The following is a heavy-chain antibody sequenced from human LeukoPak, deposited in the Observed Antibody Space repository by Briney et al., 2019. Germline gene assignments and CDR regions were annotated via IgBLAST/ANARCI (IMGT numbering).Heavy chain of an antibody. CDR1: GGTFSSYA. D-gene: IGHD3-22*01. CDR3: ASYYYDSSGYEQIDY. J-gene: IGHJ4*02. CDR2: IIPIFGTA. V-gene: IGHV1-69*01. Sequence: ASVKVSCKASGGTFSSYAISWVRQAPGQGLEWMGGIIPIFGTANYAQKFQGRVTNTADESTSTAYMELSSLRSEDTAVYYCASYYYDSSGYEQIDYWGQGTLVTVSS.